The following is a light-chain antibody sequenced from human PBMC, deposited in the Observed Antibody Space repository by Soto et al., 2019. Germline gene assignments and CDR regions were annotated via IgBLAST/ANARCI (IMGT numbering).Light chain of an antibody. CDR2: GAS. CDR1: QSISSN. V-gene: IGKV3-15*01. Sequence: EIVMTQSPVTLSVSPGERVTLSCRASQSISSNLAWYQQKPGQAPRLLVYGASTRATGIPARFSGSGSGTDFTLPISSLQSEDFAVYYCQQYNNWPGWAFGQGTKVE. CDR3: QQYNNWPGWA. J-gene: IGKJ1*01.